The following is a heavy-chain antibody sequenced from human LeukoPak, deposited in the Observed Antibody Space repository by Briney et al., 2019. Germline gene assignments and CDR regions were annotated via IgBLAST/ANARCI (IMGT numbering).Heavy chain of an antibody. CDR2: ISSSSSYI. J-gene: IGHJ3*02. D-gene: IGHD3-16*01. V-gene: IGHV3-21*01. CDR1: GFTFSSYS. Sequence: GGSLRLSCAASGFTFSSYSMNWVRQAPGKGLEWVSSISSSSSYIHYADSVRGRFTISRDNAKNSLYLQMNSLRAEDTAVYYCARDWGAFDIWGQGTMVTVSS. CDR3: ARDWGAFDI.